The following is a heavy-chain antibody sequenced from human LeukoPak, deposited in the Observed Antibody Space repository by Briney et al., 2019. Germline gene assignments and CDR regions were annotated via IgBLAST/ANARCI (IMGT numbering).Heavy chain of an antibody. CDR1: GGTFSSYA. CDR2: IIPIFGTA. CDR3: ARAVGSYAHYYYYYMDV. V-gene: IGHV1-69*01. Sequence: SVKVSCKASGGTFSSYAISWVRQAPGQGLEWMGGIIPIFGTANYAQKFQGRVTITADESTSTAYMELSSLRSEDTAVYYCARAVGSYAHYYYYYMDVWGKGTTVTISS. D-gene: IGHD2-2*01. J-gene: IGHJ6*03.